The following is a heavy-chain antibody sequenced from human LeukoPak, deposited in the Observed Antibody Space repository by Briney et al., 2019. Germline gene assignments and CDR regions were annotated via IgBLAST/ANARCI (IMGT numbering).Heavy chain of an antibody. J-gene: IGHJ4*02. CDR1: GGTFSSYA. D-gene: IGHD4-17*01. CDR2: IIPILGIA. CDR3: ARDGRYSAYDGLHYGDYVSYFDY. Sequence: GASVKVSCKASGGTFSSYAISWVRQAPGQGLEWMGRIIPILGIANYAQKFQGRVTITADKSTSTAYMELSSLRSEDTAVYYCARDGRYSAYDGLHYGDYVSYFDYWGQGTLVTVSS. V-gene: IGHV1-69*04.